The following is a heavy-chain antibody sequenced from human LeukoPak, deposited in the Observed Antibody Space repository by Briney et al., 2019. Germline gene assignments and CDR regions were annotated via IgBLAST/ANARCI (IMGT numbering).Heavy chain of an antibody. D-gene: IGHD1-26*01. CDR2: VTHSGSI. J-gene: IGHJ6*03. Sequence: PSETLSLTCAVYGGSFSDYQWTWIRQPPGKGLEWIGEVTHSGSINHNPSLKSRVTISGDTSKNQFSLKLSSVTAADTAVYYRARSSRGYSARGYYYYYMDVWGKGTTVTVSS. CDR1: GGSFSDYQ. CDR3: ARSSRGYSARGYYYYYMDV. V-gene: IGHV4-34*01.